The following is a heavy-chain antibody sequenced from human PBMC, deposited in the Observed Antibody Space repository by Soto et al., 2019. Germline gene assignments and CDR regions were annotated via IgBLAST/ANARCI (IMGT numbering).Heavy chain of an antibody. J-gene: IGHJ2*01. D-gene: IGHD5-18*01. CDR1: GGTFSSYA. CDR3: ARVQAMDPDCWYFDL. CDR2: IIPIFGTA. V-gene: IGHV1-69*13. Sequence: SVKVSCKASGGTFSSYAISWVRQAPGQGLEWMGGIIPIFGTANYAQKFQGRVTITADESTSTAYMELSSLRSEDTAVYYCARVQAMDPDCWYFDLWGRGTLVTVSS.